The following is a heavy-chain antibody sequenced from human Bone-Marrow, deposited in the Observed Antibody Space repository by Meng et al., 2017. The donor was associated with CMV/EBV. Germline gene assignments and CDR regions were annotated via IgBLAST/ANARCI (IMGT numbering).Heavy chain of an antibody. CDR2: ISYDGSTK. V-gene: IGHV3-30*04. Sequence: GESLKISCAASGFTFSSYAMHWVRQAPGKGLEWVAVISYDGSTKFYADSVRGRFTISRDNSKNTLYLQMNSLRAEDTAVYYCARDIGSTSSFFDYWGQGTLVTVSS. CDR1: GFTFSSYA. D-gene: IGHD2-2*01. J-gene: IGHJ4*02. CDR3: ARDIGSTSSFFDY.